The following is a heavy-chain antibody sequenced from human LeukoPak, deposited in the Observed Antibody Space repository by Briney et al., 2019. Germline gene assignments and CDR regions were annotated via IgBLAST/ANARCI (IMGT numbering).Heavy chain of an antibody. V-gene: IGHV4-4*07. CDR1: GGSISTYY. Sequence: PSETLSLTCTVSGGSISTYYWSWIRQPAGKGLEWIGRIYTSGSTNYNPSLKSRVTMSVDTSKTQFSLKLSSVSAADTAVYYCARDEWSTTQYYYYMDVWGKGTTVTISS. CDR3: ARDEWSTTQYYYYMDV. CDR2: IYTSGST. J-gene: IGHJ6*03. D-gene: IGHD2/OR15-2a*01.